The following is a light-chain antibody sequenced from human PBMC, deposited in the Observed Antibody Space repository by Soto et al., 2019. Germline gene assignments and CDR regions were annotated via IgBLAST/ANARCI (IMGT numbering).Light chain of an antibody. Sequence: IVLTQSPATLSLSPGEISTLFFSASQSVSSYLALYQQKPGQAPRLLIYDASNRATGIPARFSGSGSGTDFTLTINSLEPEDFAVYYCQQRNGWPPITFGQGTRLEIK. CDR1: QSVSSY. CDR2: DAS. V-gene: IGKV3-11*01. CDR3: QQRNGWPPIT. J-gene: IGKJ5*01.